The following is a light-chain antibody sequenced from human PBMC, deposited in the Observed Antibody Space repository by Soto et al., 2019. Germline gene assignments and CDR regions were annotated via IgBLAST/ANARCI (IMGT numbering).Light chain of an antibody. CDR1: QSLSSIN. Sequence: EIVLTQSPSTLSLSPGERATLSCRASQSLSSINLAWFQQKPGQAPRLLIYGASTRATGIPARFSGSGSRTEFTLTISSLQSEDFAVNYCQQYNNWPPSTFGQGTRLENK. CDR2: GAS. CDR3: QQYNNWPPST. J-gene: IGKJ5*01. V-gene: IGKV3-15*01.